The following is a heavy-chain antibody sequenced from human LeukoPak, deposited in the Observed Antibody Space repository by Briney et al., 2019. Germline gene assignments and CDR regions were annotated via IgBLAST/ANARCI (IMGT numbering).Heavy chain of an antibody. CDR1: GYTFTGYY. J-gene: IGHJ6*03. Sequence: ASVKVSRKASGYTFTGYYMHWVRQAPGQGLEWMGWINPNSGGTNYAQKFQGRVTMTRDTSISTAYMELSRLRSDDTAVYYCARVNVVVTAGYYYYYMDVWGKGTTVTVSS. V-gene: IGHV1-2*02. CDR3: ARVNVVVTAGYYYYYMDV. CDR2: INPNSGGT. D-gene: IGHD2-21*02.